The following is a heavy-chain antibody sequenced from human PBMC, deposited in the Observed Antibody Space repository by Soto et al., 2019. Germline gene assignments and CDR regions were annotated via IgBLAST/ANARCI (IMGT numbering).Heavy chain of an antibody. CDR1: GYTFSNCD. J-gene: IGHJ4*02. V-gene: IGHV1-8*01. CDR3: AKVSRKGSAIDFDY. CDR2: VNPNNGDT. D-gene: IGHD3-10*01. Sequence: QVQLVQSGAELKKPGASVKVSCKASGYTFSNCDMNWVRQATGQGPEWIAWVNPNNGDTGYAQKFQGRVTLTTDISTTTAYMELTSLRSEDTAIYYCAKVSRKGSAIDFDYWGQGTLITVSS.